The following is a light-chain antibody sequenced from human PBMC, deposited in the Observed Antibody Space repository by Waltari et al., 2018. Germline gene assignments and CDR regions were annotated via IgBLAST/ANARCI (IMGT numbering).Light chain of an antibody. CDR3: ASWDGRLNGVV. J-gene: IGLJ3*02. CDR2: TTD. V-gene: IGLV1-44*01. Sequence: QSVLTQPPSASGTPGQRVTISCSGSSSNIGLETGNLYQQFPGAAPKLLIHTTDQRPSGVPDRFSGSKSGTSASLAISGLQSEDEADYFCASWDGRLNGVVFGGGTKLTVL. CDR1: SSNIGLET.